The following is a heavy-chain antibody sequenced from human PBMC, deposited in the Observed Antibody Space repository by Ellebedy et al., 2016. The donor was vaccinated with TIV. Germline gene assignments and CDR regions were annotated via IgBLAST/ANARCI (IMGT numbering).Heavy chain of an antibody. CDR1: GASVSSY. CDR2: IYDSRST. D-gene: IGHD3-9*01. J-gene: IGHJ6*02. CDR3: ARGQLTYFYYGMDV. Sequence: SETLSLXXTVSGASVSSYWSWIRQPPGKALEWLGYIYDSRSTKYNPSLESRVTLSVDTSRNQLSLRLTSVTAADTAVYYCARGQLTYFYYGMDVWGQGTTVTVSS. V-gene: IGHV4-59*02.